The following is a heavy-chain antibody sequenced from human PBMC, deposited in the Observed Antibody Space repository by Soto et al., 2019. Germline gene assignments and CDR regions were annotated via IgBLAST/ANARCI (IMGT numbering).Heavy chain of an antibody. D-gene: IGHD3-22*01. CDR2: ISGSGGST. Sequence: GGSLRLSCAASGFTFSSYAMSWVRQAPGKGLEWVSAISGSGGSTYYADSVKGRFTISRDNSKNTLYLQMNSLRAEDTAVYYCAKGRGYYYDSSGYFNDYWGQGTLVTVSS. J-gene: IGHJ4*02. CDR1: GFTFSSYA. CDR3: AKGRGYYYDSSGYFNDY. V-gene: IGHV3-23*01.